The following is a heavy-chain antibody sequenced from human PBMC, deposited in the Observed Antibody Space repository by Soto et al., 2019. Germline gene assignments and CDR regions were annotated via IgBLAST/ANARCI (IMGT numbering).Heavy chain of an antibody. CDR1: GFSLTSNDVG. J-gene: IGHJ4*02. V-gene: IGHV2-5*02. CDR3: AHSRYSRSSFEY. Sequence: SGPTLVNPTQTLTLTCTFSGFSLTSNDVGVGWIRQPPGKALEWLALIYWDDDKRYSPSLKSRLTITKDTSKNQVVLRMTNMDPVDTATYYCAHSRYSRSSFEYWGQGTLVTVSS. D-gene: IGHD6-6*01. CDR2: IYWDDDK.